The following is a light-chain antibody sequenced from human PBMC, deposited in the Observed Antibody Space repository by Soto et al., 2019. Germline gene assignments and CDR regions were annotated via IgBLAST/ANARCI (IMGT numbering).Light chain of an antibody. CDR1: QSVSSRY. Sequence: EIVLTQSPGTLSLSPGERATLSCRASQSVSSRYVAWYQQKPGQAPNLLIYGASSGAIGIPDRFSGGGSGTDFTLTISRLETEDFAVYYCQQYGSSTPYTFGHGTKLEIK. CDR2: GAS. J-gene: IGKJ2*01. V-gene: IGKV3-20*01. CDR3: QQYGSSTPYT.